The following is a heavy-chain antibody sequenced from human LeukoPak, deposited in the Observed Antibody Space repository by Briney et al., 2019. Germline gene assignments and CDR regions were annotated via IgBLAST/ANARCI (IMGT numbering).Heavy chain of an antibody. CDR1: GFTFNSYG. V-gene: IGHV3-23*01. CDR2: ISGSGGRT. D-gene: IGHD2-21*01. J-gene: IGHJ6*03. CDR3: AKAPGLGDGLMDV. Sequence: GGSLRLSCAASGFTFNSYGMSWVRQAPGKGLEWVSGISGSGGRTYCADSVKGRFTISRDNSKNTLYLQMNSLRVEDTAVYYCAKAPGLGDGLMDVWGKGTTVTVSS.